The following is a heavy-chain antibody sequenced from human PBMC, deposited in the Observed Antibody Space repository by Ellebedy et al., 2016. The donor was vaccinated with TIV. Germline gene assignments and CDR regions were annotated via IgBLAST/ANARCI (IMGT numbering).Heavy chain of an antibody. CDR2: IIPIFGTP. Sequence: SVKVSCKASGGTFVNYAISWVRQAPGQGLEWMGGIIPIFGTPNYAQKFQGRVTITADVFAKTAYMELSSLRPEDTAVYYCARHSTSGWYWSGFDVWGQGTMVTVSS. CDR1: GGTFVNYA. D-gene: IGHD6-19*01. J-gene: IGHJ3*01. CDR3: ARHSTSGWYWSGFDV. V-gene: IGHV1-69*13.